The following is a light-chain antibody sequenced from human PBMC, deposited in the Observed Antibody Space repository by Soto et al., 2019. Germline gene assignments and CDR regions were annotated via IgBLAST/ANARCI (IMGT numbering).Light chain of an antibody. CDR3: TSYTSSSTHV. CDR2: GVT. CDR1: SSDIGGYDY. V-gene: IGLV2-14*01. Sequence: QSALTQPASVSGSPEQSITISCTGTSSDIGGYDYVSWYQHHPGKAPKFIIYGVTNRPSGVSHRFSGSKSANTASLTISGLQAEDEADYYCTSYTSSSTHVFGTGTKVTVL. J-gene: IGLJ1*01.